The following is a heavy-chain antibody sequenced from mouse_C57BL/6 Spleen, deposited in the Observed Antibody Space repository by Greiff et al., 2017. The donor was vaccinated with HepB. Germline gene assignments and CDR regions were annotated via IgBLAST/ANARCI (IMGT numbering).Heavy chain of an antibody. V-gene: IGHV1-64*01. J-gene: IGHJ2*01. D-gene: IGHD1-1*01. Sequence: QVQLQQPGAELVKPGASVQLSCKASGYTFTSYWMPWVKQRPGQGLEWIGMIHPNSGSTNYNEKFKSKATLTVDKSSSTAYMQLRSLTSEDSAVYYCARRGYYGSSQWYYFDYWGQGTTLTVSS. CDR2: IHPNSGST. CDR3: ARRGYYGSSQWYYFDY. CDR1: GYTFTSYW.